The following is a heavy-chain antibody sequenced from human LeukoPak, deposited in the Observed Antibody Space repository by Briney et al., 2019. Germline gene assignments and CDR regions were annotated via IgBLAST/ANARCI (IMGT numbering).Heavy chain of an antibody. CDR2: ISGSGGST. CDR1: GYTFSSYI. J-gene: IGHJ4*02. Sequence: RGSLRLSCAASGYTFSSYIMGWVRQAPGKGLEWVSGISGSGGSTYYADTLKGRFTISTDKSKNTLYLQMNSLRAEDTALYYCAKGAPGTSAYDYLGQGTLVTVS. V-gene: IGHV3-23*01. CDR3: AKGAPGTSAYDY. D-gene: IGHD2-2*01.